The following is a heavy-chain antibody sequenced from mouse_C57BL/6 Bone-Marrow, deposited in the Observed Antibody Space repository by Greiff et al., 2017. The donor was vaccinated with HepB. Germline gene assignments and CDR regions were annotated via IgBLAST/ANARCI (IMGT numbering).Heavy chain of an antibody. CDR3: ARGEYYGFDY. D-gene: IGHD1-1*01. J-gene: IGHJ2*01. V-gene: IGHV3-6*01. CDR1: GYSITSGYY. CDR2: ISYDGSN. Sequence: DVKLQESGPGLVKPSQSLSLTCSVTGYSITSGYYWNWIRQFPGNKLEWMGYISYDGSNNYNPSLKNRISITRDTSKNQFFLKLNSVTTEDTATYYCARGEYYGFDYWGQGTTLTVSS.